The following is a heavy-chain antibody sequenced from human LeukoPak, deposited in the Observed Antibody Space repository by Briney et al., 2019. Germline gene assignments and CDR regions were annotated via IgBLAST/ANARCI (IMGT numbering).Heavy chain of an antibody. CDR2: TYYRSKWYN. CDR1: GDSVSSNSAA. D-gene: IGHD3-22*01. Sequence: PSQTLSLTCAISGDSVSSNSAAWNWIRQSPSRGLEWLGRTYYRSKWYNDYAVSMKSRIAIIPDTSKSQFSLQLNSVTPEDTAVYYCARDHYYDSSGLWGVFDYWGQGTLVTVSS. V-gene: IGHV6-1*01. J-gene: IGHJ4*02. CDR3: ARDHYYDSSGLWGVFDY.